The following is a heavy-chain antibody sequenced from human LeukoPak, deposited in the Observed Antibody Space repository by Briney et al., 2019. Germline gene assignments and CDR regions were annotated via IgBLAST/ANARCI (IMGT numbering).Heavy chain of an antibody. Sequence: GGSLRLSCAASGFTVSSNYMSWVRQAPRKGLEWVSVIYSGGSTYYADSVKGRFTISRDNSKNTLYLQMNSLRAEDTAVYYCARSGRGTGEGAFDIWGQGTMVTVSS. CDR3: ARSGRGTGEGAFDI. J-gene: IGHJ3*02. V-gene: IGHV3-66*02. CDR2: IYSGGST. D-gene: IGHD7-27*01. CDR1: GFTVSSNY.